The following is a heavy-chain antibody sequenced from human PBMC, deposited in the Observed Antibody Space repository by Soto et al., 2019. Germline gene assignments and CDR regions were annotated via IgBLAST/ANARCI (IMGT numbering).Heavy chain of an antibody. V-gene: IGHV3-30*18. D-gene: IGHD3-3*01. Sequence: GSLRLSCAASGFTFSSYGMHWVRQAPGKGLEWVAVISYDGSNKYYADSVKGRFTISRDNSKNTLYLQMNSLRAEDTAVYYCAKAPSRFWSGYYYYYYGMDVWGQGTTVTVSS. CDR1: GFTFSSYG. J-gene: IGHJ6*02. CDR3: AKAPSRFWSGYYYYYYGMDV. CDR2: ISYDGSNK.